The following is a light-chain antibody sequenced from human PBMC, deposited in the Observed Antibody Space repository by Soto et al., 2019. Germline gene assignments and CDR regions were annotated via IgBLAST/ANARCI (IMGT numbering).Light chain of an antibody. V-gene: IGKV1-6*01. CDR1: QGIGNA. CDR3: QQRTEWPPSIT. CDR2: GAS. J-gene: IGKJ5*01. Sequence: AIQMTQSPSSLSASVGDRFTISCRASQGIGNALGWYQQKPGKPPKVLIYGASNLQSGVPPRFSGSGSGTDFTLTISSLQPDDFAVYYCQQRTEWPPSITFGQGTRLEIK.